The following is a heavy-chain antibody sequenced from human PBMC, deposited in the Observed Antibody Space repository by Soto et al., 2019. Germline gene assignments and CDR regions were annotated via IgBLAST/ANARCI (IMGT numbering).Heavy chain of an antibody. CDR3: ARGVRMVYAIKWFDP. V-gene: IGHV1-18*01. J-gene: IGHJ5*02. D-gene: IGHD2-8*01. CDR1: GYTFTSYG. Sequence: GASVKVSCKASGYTFTSYGISWVRQAPGQGLEWMGWISAYNGNTNYAQKLQGRVTMTTDTSTSTAYMELRSLRSDDTAVYYCARGVRMVYAIKWFDPWGQGTLVTVSS. CDR2: ISAYNGNT.